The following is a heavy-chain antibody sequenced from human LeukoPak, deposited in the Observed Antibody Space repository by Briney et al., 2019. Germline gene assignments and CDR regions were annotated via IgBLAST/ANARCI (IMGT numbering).Heavy chain of an antibody. CDR1: GFSVSSNY. CDR3: AKQYLQYYFDY. D-gene: IGHD4-11*01. V-gene: IGHV3-23*01. Sequence: GGSLRLSCAASGFSVSSNYMSRVRQAPGKGLEWVSGISSSGGSIYHADSVRGRFTISRDNSKNTQYLQMNSLRAEDTAVYYCAKQYLQYYFDYWGQGTLVTVSS. J-gene: IGHJ4*02. CDR2: ISSSGGSI.